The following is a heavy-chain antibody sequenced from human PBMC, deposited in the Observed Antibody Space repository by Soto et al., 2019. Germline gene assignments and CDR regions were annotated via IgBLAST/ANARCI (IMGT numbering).Heavy chain of an antibody. CDR3: ASLYSTNYYYGMDV. CDR1: GFTFSSYA. D-gene: IGHD6-13*01. V-gene: IGHV3-23*01. J-gene: IGHJ6*02. Sequence: GGSLRLSCAASGFTFSSYAMSWVRQAPGKGLEWVSAISGSGGSTYYADSVKGRFTISRDNAKNSLYLQMNSLRAEDTAVYYCASLYSTNYYYGMDVWGQGTTVTV. CDR2: ISGSGGST.